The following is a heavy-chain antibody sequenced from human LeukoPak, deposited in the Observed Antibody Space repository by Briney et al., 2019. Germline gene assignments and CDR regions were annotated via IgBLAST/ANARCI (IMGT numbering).Heavy chain of an antibody. CDR2: INHSGST. J-gene: IGHJ5*02. V-gene: IGHV4-34*01. CDR1: GGSFSGYY. D-gene: IGHD3-3*01. Sequence: SETLSLTCAVYGGSFSGYYWSWIRQPPGKGLEWIGEINHSGSTNYNPSLKSRVTISVDTSKNQFSLKLSSVTAADTAVYYCARTITIFGVVIMPNWFDPWGQGALVTVSS. CDR3: ARTITIFGVVIMPNWFDP.